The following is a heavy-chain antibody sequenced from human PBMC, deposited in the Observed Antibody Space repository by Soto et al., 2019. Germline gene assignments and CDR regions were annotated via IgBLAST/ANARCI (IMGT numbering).Heavy chain of an antibody. V-gene: IGHV3-30*18. CDR3: AKTSGYDYVGGSSGLGP. Sequence: GGSLRLSCATSGFTFSSFGMHWVRQAPGKGLEWVAVISYDGSNKYYADSVKGRFTISRDNSKNTLYLQMNSLRAEDTAVYYWAKTSGYDYVGGSSGLGPGGQGTLVPVSS. J-gene: IGHJ5*02. CDR2: ISYDGSNK. D-gene: IGHD3-16*01. CDR1: GFTFSSFG.